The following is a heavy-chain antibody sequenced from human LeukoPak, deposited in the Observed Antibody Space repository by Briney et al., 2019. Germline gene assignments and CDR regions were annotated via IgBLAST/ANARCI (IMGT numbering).Heavy chain of an antibody. V-gene: IGHV4-59*08. D-gene: IGHD6-19*01. CDR3: ASGDETSGWYGY. CDR1: GGSISSYY. J-gene: IGHJ4*02. Sequence: SETLSLTCTVSGGSISSYYWSWIRQPPGKGLEWIGYIYYSGSTKYNPSLKSRVTISVDTSKNQFSLKLSSVTAADTAVYYCASGDETSGWYGYWGQGTLVTVSS. CDR2: IYYSGST.